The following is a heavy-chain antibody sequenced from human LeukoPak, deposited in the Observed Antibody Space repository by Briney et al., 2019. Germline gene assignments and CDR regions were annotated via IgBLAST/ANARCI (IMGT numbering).Heavy chain of an antibody. CDR1: GGSISSSSHS. J-gene: IGHJ5*02. D-gene: IGHD6-13*01. Sequence: SETLSPTCTVSGGSISSSSHSWGWIRHPPGKGLEWTGSIYYTGRTYYNPSLKSRVTISVDTSKNQFSLKLSSVTAADTAVYYCAQSLGSSNWIGNWFDPWGQGTLVTVSS. V-gene: IGHV4-39*01. CDR2: IYYTGRT. CDR3: AQSLGSSNWIGNWFDP.